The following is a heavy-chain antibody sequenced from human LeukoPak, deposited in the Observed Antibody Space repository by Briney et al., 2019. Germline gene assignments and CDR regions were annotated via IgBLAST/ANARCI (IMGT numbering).Heavy chain of an antibody. CDR1: GFTFSSYA. D-gene: IGHD1-26*01. V-gene: IGHV3-30-3*01. Sequence: PGGSLRLSCAASGFTFSSYAMHWVRRAPGKGLEWVAVISYDGSNKYYADSVKGRFTISRDNSKNTLYLQMNSLRAEDTAVYYCAHSGSYYVFDYWGQGTLVTVSS. CDR3: AHSGSYYVFDY. J-gene: IGHJ4*02. CDR2: ISYDGSNK.